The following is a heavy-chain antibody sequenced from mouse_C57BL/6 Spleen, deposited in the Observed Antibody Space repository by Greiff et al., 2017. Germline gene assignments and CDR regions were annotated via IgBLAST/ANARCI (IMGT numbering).Heavy chain of an antibody. Sequence: QVQLQQPGAELVKPGASVKLSCKASGYTFTSYWMHWVKQRPGQGLEWIGMIHPNSGSTNYNEKFKSKATLTADKSSSTAYMQLSSLTSEDSAVYDCARNCDYWVDYWGQGTSVTVSS. D-gene: IGHD2-4*01. CDR1: GYTFTSYW. CDR3: ARNCDYWVDY. CDR2: IHPNSGST. V-gene: IGHV1-64*01. J-gene: IGHJ4*01.